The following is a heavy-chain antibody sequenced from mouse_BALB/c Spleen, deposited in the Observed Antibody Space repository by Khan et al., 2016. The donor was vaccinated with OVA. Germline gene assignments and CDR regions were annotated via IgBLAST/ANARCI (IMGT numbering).Heavy chain of an antibody. CDR1: DYTFTSFW. J-gene: IGHJ3*01. Sequence: QVQLQQSGPDLVRPGASVKMSCKASDYTFTSFWIHWVKQRPGQGLEWIGMIDPSKSETRLHQKFKDKATLNVDKSSNTAYMQLSRLTSEDSAVYYCARGGYGSPFAYWGQGTLVTVSA. CDR3: ARGGYGSPFAY. D-gene: IGHD1-1*01. V-gene: IGHV1-69*02. CDR2: IDPSKSET.